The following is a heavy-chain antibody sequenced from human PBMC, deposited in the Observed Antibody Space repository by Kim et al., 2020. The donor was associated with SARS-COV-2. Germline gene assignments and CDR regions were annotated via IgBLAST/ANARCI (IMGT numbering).Heavy chain of an antibody. J-gene: IGHJ6*02. D-gene: IGHD3-22*01. CDR2: ISSSSSTI. V-gene: IGHV3-48*04. Sequence: GGSLRLSCAASGFTFSSYSMNWVRQAPGKGLEWVSYISSSSSTIYYADSVKGRFTISRDNAKNSLYLQMNSLRAEDTAVYYCARDDRTVVVPDYYYYGMDVWGQGTTVTVSS. CDR3: ARDDRTVVVPDYYYYGMDV. CDR1: GFTFSSYS.